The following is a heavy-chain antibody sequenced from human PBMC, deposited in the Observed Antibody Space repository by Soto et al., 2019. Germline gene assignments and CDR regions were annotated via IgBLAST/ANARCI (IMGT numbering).Heavy chain of an antibody. V-gene: IGHV3-23*01. J-gene: IGHJ6*03. CDR3: ARRVVIYYYYYYMDV. D-gene: IGHD2-15*01. CDR2: ISGSGGST. Sequence: GGSLRLSCAASGFTFSSYAMSWVRQAPGKGLEWVSAISGSGGSTYYADSVKGRFTISRDNSKNTLYLQMNSLRAEDTAVYYCARRVVIYYYYYYMDVWGKGTTVTVSS. CDR1: GFTFSSYA.